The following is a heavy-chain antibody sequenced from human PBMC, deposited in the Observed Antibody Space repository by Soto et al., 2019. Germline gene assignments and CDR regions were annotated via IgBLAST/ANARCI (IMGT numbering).Heavy chain of an antibody. Sequence: QVQLVESGGGVVQPGRSLRLSCAASGFTFSSYGMHWVRQAPGKGLEWVAVISYDGSNKYYADSVKGRFTISRDNSKNTLYLQMNSLRAEDTAVYYCAKSYDFCSGYNNDYYYYYGMDVWGQGTTVTVSS. V-gene: IGHV3-30*18. CDR3: AKSYDFCSGYNNDYYYYYGMDV. J-gene: IGHJ6*02. CDR1: GFTFSSYG. CDR2: ISYDGSNK. D-gene: IGHD3-3*01.